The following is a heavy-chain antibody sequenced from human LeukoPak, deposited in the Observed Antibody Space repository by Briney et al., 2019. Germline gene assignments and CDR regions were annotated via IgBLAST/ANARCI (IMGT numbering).Heavy chain of an antibody. V-gene: IGHV1-2*02. J-gene: IGHJ4*02. CDR3: ARDFRIAAAGTSSDY. Sequence: ASVKVSCKTSEYTFTDYYMHWVRQAPGQGLEWMGWIKPNSGGTNYAQKLQGRVTMTTDTSTSTAYMELRSLRSDDTAVYYCARDFRIAAAGTSSDYWGQGTLVTVFS. D-gene: IGHD6-13*01. CDR1: EYTFTDYY. CDR2: IKPNSGGT.